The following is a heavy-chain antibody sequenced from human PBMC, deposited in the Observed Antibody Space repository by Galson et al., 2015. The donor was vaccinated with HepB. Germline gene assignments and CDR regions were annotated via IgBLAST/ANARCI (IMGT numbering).Heavy chain of an antibody. CDR2: ISGSGDTT. CDR1: GFTFNIYA. D-gene: IGHD6-13*01. CDR3: AKDRSWAAAVYNKFDC. V-gene: IGHV3-23*01. Sequence: SLRLSCAASGFTFNIYAMTWVRQAPGKGLEWVSVISGSGDTTYYADSVQGRFTISRDNSKNTLYLQMNSLRAEDTAIYYCAKDRSWAAAVYNKFDCWGQGTLVTVSS. J-gene: IGHJ4*01.